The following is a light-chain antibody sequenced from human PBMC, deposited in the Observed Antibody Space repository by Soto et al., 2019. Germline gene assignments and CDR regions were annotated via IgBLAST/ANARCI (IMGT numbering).Light chain of an antibody. Sequence: DIQMTQYPSSVSASVGDRVTITCRASHGIDNWLAWYQQKPGTSPKLLIYGASSFQNGVPLRFSGSGSVTEFTLTISSLQPEDFATYYCQQAKRFTRTFGQGTRMEIK. CDR1: HGIDNW. CDR2: GAS. J-gene: IGKJ5*01. V-gene: IGKV1D-12*01. CDR3: QQAKRFTRT.